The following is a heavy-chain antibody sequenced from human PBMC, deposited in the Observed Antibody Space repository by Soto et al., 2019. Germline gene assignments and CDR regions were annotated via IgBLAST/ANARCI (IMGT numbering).Heavy chain of an antibody. Sequence: QVQLVQSGAEVKKPGSSVKVSCKASGGIFSTYAISWLRQAPGQGLGWMGGIIPLFGTPNYAQRFQGRVTITADESTSTAAMELGRLRPEETARYYCARDRDDYGSGNYYNRVDFWGQGTLVTVSS. CDR2: IIPLFGTP. CDR1: GGIFSTYA. CDR3: ARDRDDYGSGNYYNRVDF. D-gene: IGHD3-10*01. J-gene: IGHJ4*02. V-gene: IGHV1-69*01.